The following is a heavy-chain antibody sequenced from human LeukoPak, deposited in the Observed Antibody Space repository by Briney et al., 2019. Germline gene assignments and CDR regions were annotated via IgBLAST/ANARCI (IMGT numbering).Heavy chain of an antibody. V-gene: IGHV3-21*04. CDR1: GFTFSSYS. Sequence: SGGSLRLSCAASGFTFSSYSMNWVRQAPGKGLEWVSSITSSSSYIYYADSVKGRFTISRDNAKNSLYLQMNSLRAEDTAVYYCAKVVGPGVTAYFDYWGQGTLVTVSS. CDR2: ITSSSSYI. CDR3: AKVVGPGVTAYFDY. D-gene: IGHD3-10*01. J-gene: IGHJ4*02.